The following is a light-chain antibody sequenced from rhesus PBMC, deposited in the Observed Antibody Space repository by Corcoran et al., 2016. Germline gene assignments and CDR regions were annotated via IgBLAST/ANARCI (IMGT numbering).Light chain of an antibody. J-gene: IGKJ3*01. V-gene: IGKV2-72*01. CDR1: QSLLHSNGNTY. CDR3: VQAIAFPFT. Sequence: DIVMTQTPLSLPITPGEPASISCRSSQSLLHSNGNTYLHWYLQKPGQSSQLLCYGGSHRASGVPDRCSGSGSGTDFTLKISRVEAEDVEVSYCVQAIAFPFTFGPETKLDIK. CDR2: GGS.